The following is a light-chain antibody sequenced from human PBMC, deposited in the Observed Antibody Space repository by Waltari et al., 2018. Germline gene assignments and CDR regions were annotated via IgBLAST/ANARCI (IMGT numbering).Light chain of an antibody. V-gene: IGKV3-11*01. CDR3: QQRSSWTPHT. Sequence: ILLTQSRATLSLSPGETATLSCRASQSVGTYLAWYQQKPGQAPRLLIYDASNRATGIPARFRGSGSGTDFTLTISSLEAEDFAVYYCQQRSSWTPHTFGQGARLEIK. CDR2: DAS. J-gene: IGKJ2*01. CDR1: QSVGTY.